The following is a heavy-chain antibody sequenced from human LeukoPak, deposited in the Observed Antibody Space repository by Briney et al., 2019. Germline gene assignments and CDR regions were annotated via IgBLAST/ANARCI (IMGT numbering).Heavy chain of an antibody. D-gene: IGHD3-3*01. CDR1: GFTFSSYA. CDR3: AKDAVTIFGVVPSYYYMDV. J-gene: IGHJ6*03. V-gene: IGHV3-23*01. CDR2: ISGSGGST. Sequence: GGSLRLSCAASGFTFSSYAMSWVRQAPGKGLEWVSAISGSGGSTYYADSVKGRFTIPRDNSKNTLYLQMNSLRAEDTAVYYCAKDAVTIFGVVPSYYYMDVWGKGTTVTVSS.